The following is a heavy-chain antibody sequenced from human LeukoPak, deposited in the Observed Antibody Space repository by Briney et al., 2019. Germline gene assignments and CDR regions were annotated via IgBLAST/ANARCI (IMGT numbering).Heavy chain of an antibody. Sequence: GESLRLSCVASGFHFSGYDMNWIRQAPGKGLEWVSYISGRNNITYADSVKGRFTISRDNAKNSLFVQMDSLRAEDTAVYYCARVRGGNFDIWGQGTMVTVSS. V-gene: IGHV3-69-1*01. CDR3: ARVRGGNFDI. D-gene: IGHD3-10*01. J-gene: IGHJ3*02. CDR1: GFHFSGYD. CDR2: ISGRNNI.